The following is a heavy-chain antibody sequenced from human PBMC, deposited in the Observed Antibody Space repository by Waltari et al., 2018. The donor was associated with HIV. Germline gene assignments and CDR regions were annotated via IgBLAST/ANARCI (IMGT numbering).Heavy chain of an antibody. V-gene: IGHV3-74*01. CDR1: ASSVRSYW. J-gene: IGHJ4*02. D-gene: IGHD3-10*01. CDR2: INIDGSRI. Sequence: EVQLVQSGGGLLKPGGSLRLSCASSASSVRSYWMHWVRQPPGKGLVWVSRINIDGSRIDDADSVRGRFTISRDSAKNTLSLQMNSLTEEDTAVYYCSRDTFGEYDYWGQGTLVTVSS. CDR3: SRDTFGEYDY.